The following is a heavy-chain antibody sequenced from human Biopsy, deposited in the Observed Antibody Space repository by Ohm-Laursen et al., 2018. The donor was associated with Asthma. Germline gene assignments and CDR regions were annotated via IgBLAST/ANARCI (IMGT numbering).Heavy chain of an antibody. Sequence: LRLSCTASGFSFSDYYMTWMRQAPGKGLEWVSSISSSGSTTYPAESVKGRFTISRDNAQKSLFLQMGSLRAEDTAIYYCARVFESSEWGPFYHFGLDVWGQGTTVAVSS. J-gene: IGHJ6*02. CDR2: ISSSGSTT. D-gene: IGHD6-25*01. CDR1: GFSFSDYY. CDR3: ARVFESSEWGPFYHFGLDV. V-gene: IGHV3-11*01.